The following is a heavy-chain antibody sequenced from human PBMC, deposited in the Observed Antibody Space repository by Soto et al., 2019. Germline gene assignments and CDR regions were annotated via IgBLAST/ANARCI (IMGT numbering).Heavy chain of an antibody. CDR2: IWPDGSNR. CDR3: ARAAWFYYGMDV. J-gene: IGHJ6*02. V-gene: IGHV3-33*01. D-gene: IGHD3-22*01. CDR1: GFIFDTYG. Sequence: QVQLVESGGGVVQPGRSLRLSCGTSGFIFDTYGMHWVRQAPGKGLQWVAVIWPDGSNRYYADSVSGQFTISRDNSKNTVFLQMNSLTAEDTGVYYCARAAWFYYGMDVWGQGTTVTVSS.